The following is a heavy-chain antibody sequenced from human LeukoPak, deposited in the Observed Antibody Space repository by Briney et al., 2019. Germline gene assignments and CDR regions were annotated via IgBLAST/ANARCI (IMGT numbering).Heavy chain of an antibody. J-gene: IGHJ3*02. CDR1: GFTLSSYA. V-gene: IGHV3-64*01. Sequence: PGGSLRLSCAASGFTLSSYAMHWVRQAPGKGLEYVSAISSNGGSTYYANSVKGRFTISRDNSKNTLYLQMGSLRAEDMAVYYCARDRDDAFDIWGQGTMVTVSS. CDR3: ARDRDDAFDI. CDR2: ISSNGGST.